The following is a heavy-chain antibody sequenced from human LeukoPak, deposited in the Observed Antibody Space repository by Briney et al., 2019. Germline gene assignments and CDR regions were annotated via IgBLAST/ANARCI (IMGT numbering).Heavy chain of an antibody. CDR1: DASITNYY. J-gene: IGHJ4*02. V-gene: IGHV4-59*01. CDR2: THYIGST. Sequence: KPSETLSLTCTVSDASITNYYWSWIRQPPGKGLEWIGYTHYIGSTNYNPPRKSGLTISVDSSKNQFSLRLSSVTAADTAVYFCARGAAGTGAADYWGQGTLVTVSS. CDR3: ARGAAGTGAADY. D-gene: IGHD6-13*01.